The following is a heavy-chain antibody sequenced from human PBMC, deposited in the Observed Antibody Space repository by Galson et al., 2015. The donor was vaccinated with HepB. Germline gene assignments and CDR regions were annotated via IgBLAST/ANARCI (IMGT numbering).Heavy chain of an antibody. V-gene: IGHV3-21*01. CDR1: GFTFSTYS. D-gene: IGHD6-13*01. J-gene: IGHJ4*02. CDR3: ARAEASAGIDD. CDR2: INSISSYI. Sequence: SLRLSCAASGFTFSTYSMNWVRQAPGKGLEWVSSINSISSYIYYADSVKGRFTISRDNAKNSLYLQMNSLRAEDTAVYYCARAEASAGIDDWGQGTLVTVSS.